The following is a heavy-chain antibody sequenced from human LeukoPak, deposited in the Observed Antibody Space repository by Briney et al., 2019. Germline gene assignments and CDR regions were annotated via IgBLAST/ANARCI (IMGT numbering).Heavy chain of an antibody. J-gene: IGHJ6*02. CDR2: ISYDGSNK. D-gene: IGHD4-17*01. CDR3: ARESTVNYGMDV. V-gene: IGHV3-30-3*01. Sequence: GRSLRLSCAASGFTFSSYAMHWVRQAPGKGLEWVAVISYDGSNKYYADSVKGRFTISRDNSKNTLYLQMNSLRAGDTAVYYCARESTVNYGMDVWGQGTTVTVSS. CDR1: GFTFSSYA.